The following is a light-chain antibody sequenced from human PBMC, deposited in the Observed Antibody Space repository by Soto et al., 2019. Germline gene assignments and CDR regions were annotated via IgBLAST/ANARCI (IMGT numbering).Light chain of an antibody. CDR2: GAS. J-gene: IGKJ1*01. CDR1: QSISRY. CDR3: QQYGSSPQP. V-gene: IGKV3-20*01. Sequence: IVLPQSPGTPVLSPGERTALSCRASQSISRYLAWYQQKPGQGPRLLIYGASSRATGTPDRFSGSGSGTDFTLTINRLEPEDFALYQCQQYGSSPQPFGQGTKVDIK.